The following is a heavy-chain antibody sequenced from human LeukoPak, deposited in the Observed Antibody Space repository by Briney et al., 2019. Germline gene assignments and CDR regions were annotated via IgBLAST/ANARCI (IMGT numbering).Heavy chain of an antibody. CDR3: ARANFDWLSYFDY. V-gene: IGHV5-51*01. Sequence: GESLKISCKGSGYSFTSYWIGWVRHMPGKGLEWMGIIYPGDSDTRYSPSFQGQVTISADKSISTAYLQWSSLKASDTAMYYCARANFDWLSYFDYWGQGTLVTVSS. CDR1: GYSFTSYW. J-gene: IGHJ4*02. CDR2: IYPGDSDT. D-gene: IGHD3-9*01.